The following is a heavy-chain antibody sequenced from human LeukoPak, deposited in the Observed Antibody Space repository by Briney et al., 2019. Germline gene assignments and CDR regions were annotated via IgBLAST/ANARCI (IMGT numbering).Heavy chain of an antibody. CDR3: SRLWDCSGGNFYSDY. Sequence: GESLQISCKVSGYRFTNYWISWVRQMPGKGLEWMGRIDPSDSYTNYSPSFQGHVTISADNSITTAYLQWSRLKASDTAMYYCSRLWDCSGGNFYSDYWGQGTLVSVSP. J-gene: IGHJ4*02. D-gene: IGHD2-15*01. CDR1: GYRFTNYW. V-gene: IGHV5-10-1*01. CDR2: IDPSDSYT.